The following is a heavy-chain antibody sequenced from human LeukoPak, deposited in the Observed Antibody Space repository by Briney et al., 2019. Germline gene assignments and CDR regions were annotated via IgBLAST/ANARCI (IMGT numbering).Heavy chain of an antibody. J-gene: IGHJ6*02. CDR2: IYYSGST. D-gene: IGHD1-14*01. Sequence: SETLSLTCTVSGGSISSYYWSWIRQPPGKGLEWIGYIYYSGSTNYNPSLKSRVTISVDTSKNQFSLKLSSVTAADTAVYYCARDFNPRYYYYGMDVWGQGTTVTVSS. CDR1: GGSISSYY. V-gene: IGHV4-59*01. CDR3: ARDFNPRYYYYGMDV.